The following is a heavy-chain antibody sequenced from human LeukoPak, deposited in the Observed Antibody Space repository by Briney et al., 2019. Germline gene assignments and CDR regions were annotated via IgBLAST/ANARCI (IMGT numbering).Heavy chain of an antibody. CDR2: NNPSGGGT. J-gene: IGHJ3*02. CDR1: GCTFTSYY. V-gene: IGHV1-46*01. D-gene: IGHD3-22*01. CDR3: ARTYYYDSSGYYYDAFDI. Sequence: GASVKVSCKASGCTFTSYYIHWVRQAPGQGREWMGINNPSGGGTRYAQTFQGRVTMTSDTSTSTVYMELSSLRSEDTAVYYGARTYYYDSSGYYYDAFDIWGQGTMVTVSS.